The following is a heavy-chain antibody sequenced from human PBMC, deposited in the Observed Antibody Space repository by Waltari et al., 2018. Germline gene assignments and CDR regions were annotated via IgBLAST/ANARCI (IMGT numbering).Heavy chain of an antibody. CDR1: GFTFQNYA. J-gene: IGHJ4*02. CDR3: AKKRTTYYDTTGGAFFDS. CDR2: ISWNGGKT. V-gene: IGHV3-9*01. D-gene: IGHD3-22*01. Sequence: EVQLVESGGDLVQPGRSLRLSCAASGFTFQNYAVQWVRQTPGKSWEWVSGISWNGGKTAYADSVKGRFTISRDTAKNAVYLQMNSLRPEDTALYYCAKKRTTYYDTTGGAFFDSWGQGTLVTVSS.